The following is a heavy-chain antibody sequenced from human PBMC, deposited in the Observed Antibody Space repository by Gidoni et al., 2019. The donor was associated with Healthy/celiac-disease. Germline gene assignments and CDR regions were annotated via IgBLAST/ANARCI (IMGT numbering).Heavy chain of an antibody. J-gene: IGHJ4*02. Sequence: QVQLQQWGAGLLKPSETLSLTCAVYGGSFSGYYWSWIRQPPGKGLEWIGEINHSGSTNSNPSLKSRVTISVDTSKNQFSMKLSSVTAADTAVYYCARGRQRITIFGVVPTPFDYWGQGTLVTVSS. CDR2: INHSGST. D-gene: IGHD3-3*01. V-gene: IGHV4-34*01. CDR1: GGSFSGYY. CDR3: ARGRQRITIFGVVPTPFDY.